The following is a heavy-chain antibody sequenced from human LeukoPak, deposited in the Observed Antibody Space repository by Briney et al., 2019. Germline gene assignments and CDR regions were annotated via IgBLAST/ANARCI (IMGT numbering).Heavy chain of an antibody. V-gene: IGHV3-7*01. CDR2: MKKDGSET. CDR1: GFTFSSYS. J-gene: IGHJ4*02. D-gene: IGHD3-10*01. Sequence: GGSLRLPCVVSGFTFSSYSMIWVRQAPGKGLQWVANMKKDGSETNYGDSVKGRFTISRDNAKNSLYLQMNSLRAEDTAVYYCGRHRSGSGTYFIDHWGQGTLVSVSS. CDR3: GRHRSGSGTYFIDH.